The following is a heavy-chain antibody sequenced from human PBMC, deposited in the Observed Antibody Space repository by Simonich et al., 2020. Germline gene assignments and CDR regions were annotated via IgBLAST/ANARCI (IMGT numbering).Heavy chain of an antibody. Sequence: EVQLVESGGGLVQPGGSMRLSCAASGFTFSSYWMSWVRQAPGKGLEWVANIKQDGSGKYYVDSGKGRFTISRDNAKNALYLQMNGLSAEDTAVYYCARDGLGTAYYYYMDVWGKGTTGTVSS. CDR2: IKQDGSGK. CDR1: GFTFSSYW. CDR3: ARDGLGTAYYYYMDV. D-gene: IGHD7-27*01. V-gene: IGHV3-7*01. J-gene: IGHJ6*03.